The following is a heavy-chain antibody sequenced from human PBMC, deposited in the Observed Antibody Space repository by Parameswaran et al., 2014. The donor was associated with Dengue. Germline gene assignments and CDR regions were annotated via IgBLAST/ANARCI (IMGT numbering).Heavy chain of an antibody. CDR3: AREGYGDRFAFDI. CDR1: GGSFSGYY. Sequence: ASETLSLTCAVYGGSFSGYYWSWIRQPPGKGLEWIGEINHSGSTNYNPSLKSRVTISVDTSKNQFSLKLSSVTAADTAVYYCAREGYGDRFAFDIWGQGTMVTVSS. D-gene: IGHD4-17*01. V-gene: IGHV4-34*01. J-gene: IGHJ3*02. CDR2: INHSGST.